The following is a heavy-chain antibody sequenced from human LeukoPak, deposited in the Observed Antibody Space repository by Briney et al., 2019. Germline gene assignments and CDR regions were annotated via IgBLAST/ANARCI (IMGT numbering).Heavy chain of an antibody. D-gene: IGHD7-27*01. Sequence: ASVKVSCKASGYTFTSYGIGWVRQAPGQGLEWMGWISAYNGNTNYAQKLQGRVTMTTDTSTSTAYMELRSLRSDDTAVYYCARDLGGTGVRVFDYWGQGTLVTVSS. J-gene: IGHJ4*02. CDR3: ARDLGGTGVRVFDY. CDR2: ISAYNGNT. V-gene: IGHV1-18*01. CDR1: GYTFTSYG.